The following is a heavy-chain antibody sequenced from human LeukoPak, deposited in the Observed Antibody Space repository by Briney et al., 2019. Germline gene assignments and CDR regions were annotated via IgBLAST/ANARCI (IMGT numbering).Heavy chain of an antibody. Sequence: GGSLRLSCAASGFTFNNYGMHWVRQAPGKGLEWEAIISYDGSNTYYADSVKGRFTISRDNSKNTLYLQMDSLRAEDTAVYYCANENYYGSGSYADHWGQGTLVTVSS. CDR1: GFTFNNYG. CDR2: ISYDGSNT. CDR3: ANENYYGSGSYADH. J-gene: IGHJ4*02. V-gene: IGHV3-30*18. D-gene: IGHD3-10*01.